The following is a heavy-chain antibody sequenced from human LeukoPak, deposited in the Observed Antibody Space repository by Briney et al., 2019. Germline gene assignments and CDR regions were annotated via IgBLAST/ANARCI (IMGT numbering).Heavy chain of an antibody. J-gene: IGHJ4*02. CDR1: GYTFTAYY. V-gene: IGHV1-2*02. D-gene: IGHD1-26*01. CDR2: INPNSGGT. CDR3: ARENQWELQGGGDF. Sequence: RASVKVSCKASGYTFTAYYVHWVRQAPGQGLEWMGWINPNSGGTSYAQKFQGRVTVTRDTSISTAYMELSSLRFDDTAVYYCARENQWELQGGGDFWGQGTLVIVSS.